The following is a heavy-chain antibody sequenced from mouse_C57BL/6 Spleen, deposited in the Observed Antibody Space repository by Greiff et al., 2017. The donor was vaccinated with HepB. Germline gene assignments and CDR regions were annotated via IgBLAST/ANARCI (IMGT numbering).Heavy chain of an antibody. CDR1: GYTFTSYG. Sequence: VKVVESGAELARPGASVKLSCKASGYTFTSYGISWVKQRTGQGLEWIGEIYPRSGNTYYNEKFKGKATLTADKSSSTAYMELRSLTSEDSAVYFCARRIYYDYDGFAYWGQGTLVTVSA. D-gene: IGHD2-4*01. CDR2: IYPRSGNT. V-gene: IGHV1-81*01. CDR3: ARRIYYDYDGFAY. J-gene: IGHJ3*01.